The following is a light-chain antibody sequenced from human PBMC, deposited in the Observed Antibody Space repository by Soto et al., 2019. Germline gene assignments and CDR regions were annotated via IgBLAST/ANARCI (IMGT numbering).Light chain of an antibody. CDR3: QQYNSYGT. V-gene: IGKV1-5*03. Sequence: DIQMTQSPSTLSASVGERVTITCRASQSISTWLAWYQQKPGKAPKLLIYKASSLESGVPPRFSGSGSGTEFTLTISSLQPDDFATYYCQQYNSYGTFGQGTRVEIK. CDR1: QSISTW. J-gene: IGKJ1*01. CDR2: KAS.